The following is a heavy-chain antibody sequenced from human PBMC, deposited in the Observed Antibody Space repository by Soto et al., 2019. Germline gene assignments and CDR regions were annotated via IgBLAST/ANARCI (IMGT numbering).Heavy chain of an antibody. CDR1: GYTFTSYD. J-gene: IGHJ5*02. D-gene: IGHD6-19*01. CDR3: ARDRGYSSGWP. Sequence: GASVKVSCKAFGYTFTSYDIHWVRQATGQGLEWMGWMNPHSGNTGYAQKFQDRVTMTRNTSISTAYMELSSLRSEDTAVYYCARDRGYSSGWPWGQGTLVTVSS. CDR2: MNPHSGNT. V-gene: IGHV1-8*02.